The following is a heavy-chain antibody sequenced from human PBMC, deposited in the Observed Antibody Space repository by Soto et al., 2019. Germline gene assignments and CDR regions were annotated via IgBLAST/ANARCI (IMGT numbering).Heavy chain of an antibody. CDR3: ARSGCSGGTCYRGYDAFDV. CDR1: GFPFNIFG. D-gene: IGHD2-15*01. CDR2: IWFDGSKE. Sequence: QVQLVESGGGVVQPGRSQRLSCAASGFPFNIFGIHWVRQAPGEGLEWVAVIWFDGSKEYYGGSVRGRFTVSRDNSKNTVYLQMNSLRGDDTAIYYCARSGCSGGTCYRGYDAFDVWGQGTMVTVSS. J-gene: IGHJ3*01. V-gene: IGHV3-33*01.